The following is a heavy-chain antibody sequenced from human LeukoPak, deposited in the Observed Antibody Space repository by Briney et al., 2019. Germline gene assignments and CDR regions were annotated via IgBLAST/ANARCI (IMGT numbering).Heavy chain of an antibody. V-gene: IGHV4-38-2*01. D-gene: IGHD2-15*01. Sequence: PSETLSLTCAVSGYSISSGYYRSWTRQPPAKGLEWIGRIYHSGSTYYNPSLKSRVTISVDTSKNQFSLKLSSVTAAATAVYYCAGTYCSGGSCYSELYYYYGMDVWGKGTTVTVSS. CDR3: AGTYCSGGSCYSELYYYYGMDV. J-gene: IGHJ6*04. CDR2: IYHSGST. CDR1: GYSISSGYY.